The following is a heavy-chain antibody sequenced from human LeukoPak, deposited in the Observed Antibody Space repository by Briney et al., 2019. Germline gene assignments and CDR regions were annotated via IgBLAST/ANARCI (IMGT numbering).Heavy chain of an antibody. J-gene: IGHJ4*02. Sequence: ASVKVSCKASGYTFTSYAMHWVRQAPGQRLEWMGWINAGNGNTKYSQKFQGRVTITRDTSASTAYMELSSLRSEDTAVYYCARTLVPTYYRSYSGSYFYFDYWGQGTLVTVSS. CDR1: GYTFTSYA. V-gene: IGHV1-3*01. CDR2: INAGNGNT. D-gene: IGHD1-26*01. CDR3: ARTLVPTYYRSYSGSYFYFDY.